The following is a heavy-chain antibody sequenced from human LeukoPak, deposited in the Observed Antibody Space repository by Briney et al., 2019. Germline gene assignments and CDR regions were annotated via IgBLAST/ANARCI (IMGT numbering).Heavy chain of an antibody. D-gene: IGHD3-9*01. Sequence: PSETLSLTCSVSGGYISNRTYYWGWNRQPPGKGLEWIGSVYYDGSTYYNPSLKSRVTISVDTSKSQFSLKLSSVTAADTAVYYCARDIPTGYHDYWGQGTLVTVSS. CDR3: ARDIPTGYHDY. CDR1: GGYISNRTYY. CDR2: VYYDGST. J-gene: IGHJ4*02. V-gene: IGHV4-39*07.